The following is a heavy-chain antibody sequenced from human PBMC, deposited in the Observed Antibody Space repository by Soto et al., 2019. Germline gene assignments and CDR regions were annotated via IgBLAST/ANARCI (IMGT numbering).Heavy chain of an antibody. V-gene: IGHV4-31*03. CDR2: IYYRGST. CDR3: ARLPVAANGGAIDY. J-gene: IGHJ4*02. Sequence: QVQLQESGPGLVKPSQTLSLTCTVSGGSISSAGYYWNWIRQHPGKGLEWIGFIYYRGSTYYNPSLKSRVTISLDTSKNQFSLKLSSVTAADTAVFYCARLPVAANGGAIDYWGQGTLVTVSS. CDR1: GGSISSAGYY. D-gene: IGHD6-19*01.